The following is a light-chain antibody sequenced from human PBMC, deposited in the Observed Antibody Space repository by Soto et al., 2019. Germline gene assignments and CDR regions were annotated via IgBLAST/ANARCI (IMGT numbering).Light chain of an antibody. J-gene: IGKJ1*01. CDR2: WAS. CDR3: QQYYSSPQM. CDR1: QRIFHNSNNKNF. Sequence: DIVMTQSPESLAVSLGERATINCKSSQRIFHNSNNKNFLAWYQQKPGQPPKLLIYWASTRESGVPDRFTGSGSGTDFTLTISSLQAEDVAFYYCQQYYSSPQMLGQGTRVESK. V-gene: IGKV4-1*01.